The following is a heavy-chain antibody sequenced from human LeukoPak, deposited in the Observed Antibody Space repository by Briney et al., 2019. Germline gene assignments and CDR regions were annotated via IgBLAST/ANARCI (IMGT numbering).Heavy chain of an antibody. CDR2: ISAYTGNT. J-gene: IGHJ4*02. Sequence: ASLKVSCKASGYTFTSYGISWVRQAPGQGLEWMGWISAYTGNTNYAQNLQGRVTMTTDTSTSTAYTELRSLRSDDTAVYYCARDGVAEARVFDNWGQGTLVTVSS. D-gene: IGHD3-3*01. CDR3: ARDGVAEARVFDN. V-gene: IGHV1-18*01. CDR1: GYTFTSYG.